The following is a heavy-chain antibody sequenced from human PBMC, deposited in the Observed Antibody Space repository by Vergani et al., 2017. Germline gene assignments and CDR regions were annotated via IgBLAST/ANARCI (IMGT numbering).Heavy chain of an antibody. Sequence: QVQLVESGGGLVKPGGSLRLSCAASGFTFSDYYMSWIRQAPGKGLEWVSYISSSSSYTNYAYSVKGRFTISRDNAKNSLYLQMNSLRAEDTAVYYCVGWSGSYYTFDYWGQGTLVTVSS. CDR3: VGWSGSYYTFDY. CDR1: GFTFSDYY. D-gene: IGHD3-10*01. CDR2: ISSSSSYT. J-gene: IGHJ4*02. V-gene: IGHV3-11*05.